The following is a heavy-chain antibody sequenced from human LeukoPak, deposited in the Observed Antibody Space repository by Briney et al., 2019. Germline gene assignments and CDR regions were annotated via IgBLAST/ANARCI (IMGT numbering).Heavy chain of an antibody. V-gene: IGHV4-59*08. CDR2: IYYSGST. Sequence: SETLSLTCTVSGGSISSYYWSWIRQPPGKGLEWIGYIYYSGSTNYNPSLKSRVTISVDTSKNQFSLKLSSVTAADTAVYYCARHGRYYDTYPSPDFDYWGQGTLVTVSS. CDR1: GGSISSYY. J-gene: IGHJ4*02. D-gene: IGHD3-22*01. CDR3: ARHGRYYDTYPSPDFDY.